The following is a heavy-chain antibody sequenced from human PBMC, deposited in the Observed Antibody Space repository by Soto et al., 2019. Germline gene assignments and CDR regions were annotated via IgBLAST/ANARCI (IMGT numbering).Heavy chain of an antibody. Sequence: QVQLVQSGAEVKKPGASVKVSCKASGYTFTSYAMHWVRQALGQRLEWMGWINAGNGNTKYSQKFQGRVTINRHTSASTAYMDLSSPRSEDTPVYSCARTDYYDLDYWGQGTLVTVSS. V-gene: IGHV1-3*01. CDR2: INAGNGNT. CDR1: GYTFTSYA. D-gene: IGHD3-22*01. CDR3: ARTDYYDLDY. J-gene: IGHJ4*02.